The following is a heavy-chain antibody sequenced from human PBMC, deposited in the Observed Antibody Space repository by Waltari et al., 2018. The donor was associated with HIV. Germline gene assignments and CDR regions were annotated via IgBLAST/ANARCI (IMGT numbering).Heavy chain of an antibody. D-gene: IGHD7-27*01. V-gene: IGHV6-1*01. CDR3: AREPGWGSRAYYYGMDV. J-gene: IGHJ6*02. CDR1: GDSVPSNSAA. CDR2: TYYRSKWYN. Sequence: QVQLQQSGPGLVKPSQTLSLTCAISGDSVPSNSAAWNWYRQSPSRGLEWLGRTYYRSKWYNDYAVSVKSRITINPDPSKNQFSLQLNSVTPEDTAVYYCAREPGWGSRAYYYGMDVWGQGTTVTVSS.